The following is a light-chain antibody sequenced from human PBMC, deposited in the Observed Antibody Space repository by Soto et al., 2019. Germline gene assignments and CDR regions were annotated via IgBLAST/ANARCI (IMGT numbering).Light chain of an antibody. V-gene: IGKV3-20*01. CDR3: QQYVSLPWT. CDR2: GAS. CDR1: QSVSSNY. Sequence: EIVLTQSPDTLSLSPGERATLSCRASQSVSSNYLAWYQQIPGQAPRPFIYGASSRVPGIHDRFSGSGSGTDFTLTISRLEPEDCAVYYSQQYVSLPWTFGKGTNVEIK. J-gene: IGKJ1*01.